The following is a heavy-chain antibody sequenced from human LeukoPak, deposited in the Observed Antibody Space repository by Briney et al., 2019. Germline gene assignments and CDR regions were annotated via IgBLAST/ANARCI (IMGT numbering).Heavy chain of an antibody. CDR1: GDSVSSISAA. V-gene: IGHV6-1*01. Sequence: SQTLSLTCAISGDSVSSISAAWNWIRQSPSKGLEWLGRTYYRSKWSTDYAVSVKSRITVNPDTSKNQFSLQLNSVTPEDTAVYYCARLENWAFDFWGQGTLITVSS. CDR3: ARLENWAFDF. J-gene: IGHJ4*02. CDR2: TYYRSKWST. D-gene: IGHD7-27*01.